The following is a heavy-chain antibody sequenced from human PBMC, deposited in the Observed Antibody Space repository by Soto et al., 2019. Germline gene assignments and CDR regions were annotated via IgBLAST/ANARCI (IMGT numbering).Heavy chain of an antibody. CDR1: GFTFSNAW. V-gene: IGHV3-15*01. D-gene: IGHD2-15*01. J-gene: IGHJ6*02. Sequence: XGSVGLSCAASGFTFSNAWMSGVRQAPGKGLEWVGRIKSKTDGGTTDYAAPVKGRFTISRDDSKNTLYLQMNSLKTEDTAVYYCTTARIVVVVAATLRYYYGMDVWGQGTTVTVSS. CDR3: TTARIVVVVAATLRYYYGMDV. CDR2: IKSKTDGGTT.